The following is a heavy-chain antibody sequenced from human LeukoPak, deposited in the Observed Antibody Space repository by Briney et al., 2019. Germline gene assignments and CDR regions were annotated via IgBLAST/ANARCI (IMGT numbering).Heavy chain of an antibody. CDR3: AKDDRPGGVEMATKYYFDY. CDR2: IKQDGSEK. D-gene: IGHD5-24*01. V-gene: IGHV3-7*03. J-gene: IGHJ4*02. Sequence: TGGSLRLSCAASGFTFSSYWMSWVRQAPGKGLEWVANIKQDGSEKYYVDSVKGRFTISRDNAKNSLYLQMNSLRAEDTAVYYCAKDDRPGGVEMATKYYFDYWGQGTLVTVSS. CDR1: GFTFSSYW.